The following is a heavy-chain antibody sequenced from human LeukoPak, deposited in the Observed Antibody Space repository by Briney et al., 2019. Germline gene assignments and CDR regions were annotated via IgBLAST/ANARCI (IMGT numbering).Heavy chain of an antibody. CDR1: GFTFSSYG. V-gene: IGHV3-30*02. D-gene: IGHD2-15*01. J-gene: IGHJ6*03. CDR2: IHNDGSNP. Sequence: GGSLRLSCAASGFTFSSYGMHWVRQAAGKGLDWVAFIHNDGSNPYYADSVKGRFIISRDKSKNTLYLQMNSLRIEDTAVYYCAKDPGHSVRGYYMDVWGKGTTVTVSS. CDR3: AKDPGHSVRGYYMDV.